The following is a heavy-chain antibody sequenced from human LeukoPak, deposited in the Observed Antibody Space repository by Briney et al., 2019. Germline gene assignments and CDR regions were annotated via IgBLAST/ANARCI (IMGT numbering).Heavy chain of an antibody. J-gene: IGHJ4*02. D-gene: IGHD3-22*01. CDR1: GGSFSGYY. CDR2: INHSGST. Sequence: SETLSLTCAVYGGSFSGYYWSWIRQPPGKGLEWIGEINHSGSTNYNPSLKSRVTISVDTSKNQFSLKLSSVTAADTAVYYCARDPAYYYDSSGYPDNHYWGQGTLVTVSS. V-gene: IGHV4-34*01. CDR3: ARDPAYYYDSSGYPDNHY.